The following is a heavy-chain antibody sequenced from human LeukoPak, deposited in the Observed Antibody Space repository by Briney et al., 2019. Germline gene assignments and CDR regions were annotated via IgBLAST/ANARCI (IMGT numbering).Heavy chain of an antibody. J-gene: IGHJ4*02. CDR1: GYTFTSYA. V-gene: IGHV7-4-1*02. Sequence: RASVKVSCKASGYTFTSYAMNWVRQAPGQGLEWMGWINTNTGNPTYAQGFTGRFVFSLDTSVSTAYLQISSLKAEDTAVYYCARDSDDYVWGSYRFDYWGQGTLVTVSS. CDR3: ARDSDDYVWGSYRFDY. CDR2: INTNTGNP. D-gene: IGHD3-16*02.